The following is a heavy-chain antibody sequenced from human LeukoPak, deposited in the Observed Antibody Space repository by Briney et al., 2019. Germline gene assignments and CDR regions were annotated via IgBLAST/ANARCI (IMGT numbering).Heavy chain of an antibody. V-gene: IGHV3-23*01. CDR2: ISGSGGST. D-gene: IGHD2-2*01. CDR1: GFTFSGYA. CDR3: AKDGVQGCCSSTRCYGWGDPTDYDNVGFDY. J-gene: IGHJ4*02. Sequence: PGGYLRLYCAASGFTFSGYAMSWLRQAPGKGLEWVSAISGSGGSTYYADSVKGRFTISRDNSKNTLYLQMNSLRAEDTAVYYCAKDGVQGCCSSTRCYGWGDPTDYDNVGFDYRGQGTLVTVSS.